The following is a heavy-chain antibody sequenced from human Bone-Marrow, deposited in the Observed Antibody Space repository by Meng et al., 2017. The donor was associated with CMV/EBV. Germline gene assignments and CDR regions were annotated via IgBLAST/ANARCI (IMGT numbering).Heavy chain of an antibody. Sequence: SETLSLTCAVYGGSFSGYYWSWIRQPPGKGLEWIGEINHSGSTNYNPSLKSRVTISVDTSKNQLSLKLSSVTAADTAVYYCARGRCSSTSCYTPYWGQGTLVTVSS. J-gene: IGHJ4*02. CDR1: GGSFSGYY. CDR2: INHSGST. CDR3: ARGRCSSTSCYTPY. D-gene: IGHD2-2*02. V-gene: IGHV4-34*01.